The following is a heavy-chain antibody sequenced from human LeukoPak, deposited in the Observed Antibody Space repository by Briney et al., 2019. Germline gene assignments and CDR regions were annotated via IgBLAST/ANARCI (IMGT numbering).Heavy chain of an antibody. Sequence: NPSETLSLTCTVSGGSIRSYYWSWIRQRPGKGLEWIGYISDSGSTDYKSSLKSRVSMSVDTSKNQFSLKLSSVTAADTAVYYCARDNWNYPTHFFDYWGQGTLVTVSS. D-gene: IGHD1-7*01. V-gene: IGHV4-59*01. CDR1: GGSIRSYY. J-gene: IGHJ4*02. CDR2: ISDSGST. CDR3: ARDNWNYPTHFFDY.